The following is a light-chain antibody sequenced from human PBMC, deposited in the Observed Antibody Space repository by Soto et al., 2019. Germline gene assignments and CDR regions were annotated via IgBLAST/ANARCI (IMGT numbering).Light chain of an antibody. Sequence: DVVMTQSPLSLPVTPGEPASISCRSSQSLLYTNGYNYLDWYLQKPGQSPQLLIYLGSNRASGVPDRFSGSRSGTDFTLKINRVEAEDAGVYYCMQALQTPYTFGQGTKLEIK. CDR1: QSLLYTNGYNY. CDR3: MQALQTPYT. CDR2: LGS. V-gene: IGKV2-28*01. J-gene: IGKJ2*01.